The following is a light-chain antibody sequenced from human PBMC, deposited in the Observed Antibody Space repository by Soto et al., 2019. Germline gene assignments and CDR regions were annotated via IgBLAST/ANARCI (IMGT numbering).Light chain of an antibody. CDR3: ASFTTISTRV. CDR1: SSDIGAYNY. Sequence: QPVLTQPASVSGSPGQSITVSCTGTSSDIGAYNYVSWYQQHPGKAPKLIIYEVNNRPSGVSNRFSGSKSGNTASLTISGLQAEDEADYYCASFTTISTRVFGTGTKLTVL. V-gene: IGLV2-14*03. CDR2: EVN. J-gene: IGLJ1*01.